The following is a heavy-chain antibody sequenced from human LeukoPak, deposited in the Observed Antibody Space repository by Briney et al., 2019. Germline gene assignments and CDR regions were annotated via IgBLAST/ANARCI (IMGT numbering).Heavy chain of an antibody. CDR1: GFTFRSYA. CDR3: AKRGGIVVPAAIRGEIDY. CDR2: ISGSGGST. J-gene: IGHJ4*02. D-gene: IGHD2-2*02. V-gene: IGHV3-23*01. Sequence: GGSLRLSCAASGFTFRSYAMSWVRQAPGKGLEGVSAISGSGGSTYYADSVKGRFTISRDNSKNTLYLQMNSLRAEDTAVYYCAKRGGIVVPAAIRGEIDYWGQGTLVTVSS.